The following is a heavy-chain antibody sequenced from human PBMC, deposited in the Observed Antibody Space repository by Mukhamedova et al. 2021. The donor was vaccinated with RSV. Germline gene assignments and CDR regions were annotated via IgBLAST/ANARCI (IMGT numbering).Heavy chain of an antibody. D-gene: IGHD5-24*01. CDR3: ARDRRDGDNDVAYYFDY. V-gene: IGHV4-4*07. J-gene: IGHJ4*02. Sequence: SWIRQPAGKGLEWIGRIYTSGSIKYNPSLESRVSMSADTPKNQFSLKLSSVTAADTAVYYCARDRRDGDNDVAYYFDYWGQGTL. CDR2: IYTSGSI.